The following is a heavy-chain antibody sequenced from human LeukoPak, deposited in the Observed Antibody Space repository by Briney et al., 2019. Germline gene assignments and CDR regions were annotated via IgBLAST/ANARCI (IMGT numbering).Heavy chain of an antibody. CDR1: GFTFSSYA. D-gene: IGHD3-3*01. V-gene: IGHV3-23*01. J-gene: IGHJ6*03. CDR2: ISGSGGSI. Sequence: GGSLSLPCAASGFTFSSYAMRWVRQAPGKGLEWVSDISGSGGSIYYADSVKGRFTISRDNSKNTLYLQMNSLRAEDTAVYYCVRSGYYTYQYYYMDVWGKGTTVTVSS. CDR3: VRSGYYTYQYYYMDV.